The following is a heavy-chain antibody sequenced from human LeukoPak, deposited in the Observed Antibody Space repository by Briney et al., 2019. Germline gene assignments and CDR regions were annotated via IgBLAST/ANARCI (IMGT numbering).Heavy chain of an antibody. CDR3: ARGRTLAAGGSGLDP. Sequence: PSETLSLTCTVSGGSISSYYWSWIRQPPGKGLEWIGYIYYSGSTNYNPSLKSRVTISVDTSKNQFSLKLSSVTAADTAVYYCARGRTLAAGGSGLDPWGQGTLVTVSS. V-gene: IGHV4-59*01. CDR1: GGSISSYY. CDR2: IYYSGST. J-gene: IGHJ5*02. D-gene: IGHD6-13*01.